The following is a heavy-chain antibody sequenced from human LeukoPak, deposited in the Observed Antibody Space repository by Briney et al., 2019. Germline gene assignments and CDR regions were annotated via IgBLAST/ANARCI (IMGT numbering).Heavy chain of an antibody. CDR1: GGSISSNNW. D-gene: IGHD6-13*01. CDR3: VSAEPRGSNWYPY. Sequence: SETLSLTCAVSGGSISSNNWWWSWVRQPPGKGLEWIGEIYHSGSTNYNPSLKSRVTISVDKSNNQFSLKLSPVTAADTAVYYCVSAEPRGSNWYPYWGQGTLVIVSS. J-gene: IGHJ4*02. V-gene: IGHV4-4*02. CDR2: IYHSGST.